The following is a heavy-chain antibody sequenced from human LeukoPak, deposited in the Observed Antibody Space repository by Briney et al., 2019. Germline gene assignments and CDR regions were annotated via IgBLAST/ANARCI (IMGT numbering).Heavy chain of an antibody. CDR3: ARGGYGSGSYPFDY. D-gene: IGHD3-10*01. CDR2: ISIDGVYK. J-gene: IGHJ4*02. Sequence: GGSLRLSCAASGFSFSSQGMHWVRQAPGEGLKWVAVISIDGVYKYYADSVKGRFIISRDNSKNTLYLQMNSLRRDDTAVYYCARGGYGSGSYPFDYWGQGTLVTVSS. V-gene: IGHV3-30*03. CDR1: GFSFSSQG.